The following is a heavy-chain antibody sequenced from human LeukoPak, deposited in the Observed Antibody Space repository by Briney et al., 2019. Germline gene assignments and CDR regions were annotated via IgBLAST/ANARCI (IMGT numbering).Heavy chain of an antibody. Sequence: PGGSLRLSCAASGFTFSSHAMDWVRQAPGKGLEWVSTISTSGGGTYYADSVKGRFTISRDNSKSTLYLQMNSLRAEDTAVYYCAKAGSGWAWFDPWGQGTLVTVSS. CDR3: AKAGSGWAWFDP. V-gene: IGHV3-23*01. CDR1: GFTFSSHA. CDR2: ISTSGGGT. D-gene: IGHD6-19*01. J-gene: IGHJ5*02.